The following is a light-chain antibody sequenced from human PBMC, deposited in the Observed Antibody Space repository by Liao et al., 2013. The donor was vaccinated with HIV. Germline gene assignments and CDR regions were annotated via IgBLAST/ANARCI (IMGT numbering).Light chain of an antibody. CDR2: RDS. CDR1: ALPKQY. CDR3: QVWDSSSDQGV. Sequence: SYELTQPPSVSVSPGQTARITCSGDALPKQYAYWYQQKPGQAPVLVIYRDSERPSGIPERFSGSNSGNTATLTISRAEAGDEADYYCQVWDSSSDQGVFGGGTKLTVL. J-gene: IGLJ3*02. V-gene: IGLV3-25*02.